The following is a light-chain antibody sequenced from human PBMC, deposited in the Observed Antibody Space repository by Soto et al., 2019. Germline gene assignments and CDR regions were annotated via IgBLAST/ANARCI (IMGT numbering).Light chain of an antibody. CDR2: GAS. CDR1: QSGTSNS. Sequence: EIVLTQSPGTLSLSPGESATLSCRASQSGTSNSLAWYQQRPGQAPRLLIYGASTRATGIPDRFSGSGSGPDFTLTISRLEPEDFAVYHCQQYGTSPSTFGQGTRLEIK. V-gene: IGKV3-20*01. CDR3: QQYGTSPST. J-gene: IGKJ5*01.